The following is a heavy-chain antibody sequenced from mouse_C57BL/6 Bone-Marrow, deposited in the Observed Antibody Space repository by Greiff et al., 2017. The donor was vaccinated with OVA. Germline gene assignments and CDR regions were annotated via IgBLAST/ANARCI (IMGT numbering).Heavy chain of an antibody. CDR2: ISSGSSTI. CDR3: ARDGYGWFAY. V-gene: IGHV5-17*01. J-gene: IGHJ3*01. Sequence: EVKLQESGGGLVKPGGSLKLSCAASGFTFSDYGMHWVRQAPEKGLEWVAYISSGSSTIYYADTVKGRFTISRDNAKNTLFLQMTSPRSEDTAMYYCARDGYGWFAYWGQGTLVTVSA. D-gene: IGHD2-2*01. CDR1: GFTFSDYG.